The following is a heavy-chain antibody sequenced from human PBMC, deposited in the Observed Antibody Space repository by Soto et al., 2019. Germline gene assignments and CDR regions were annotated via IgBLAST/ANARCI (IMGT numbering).Heavy chain of an antibody. Sequence: QVQLVQSGAEVKKPGSSVKVSCKASGGTFSSYAISWVRQAPGQGLGWMGGIIPIFGTANYAQKFQGRVTITADESTSTAYMELSSLRSEDTAVYYCARLKSTANYYDSSGYYSFDYWGQGTLVTVSS. CDR3: ARLKSTANYYDSSGYYSFDY. CDR2: IIPIFGTA. J-gene: IGHJ4*02. D-gene: IGHD3-22*01. CDR1: GGTFSSYA. V-gene: IGHV1-69*01.